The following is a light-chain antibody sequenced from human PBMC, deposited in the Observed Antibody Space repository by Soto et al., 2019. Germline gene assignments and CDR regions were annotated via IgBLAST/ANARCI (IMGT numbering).Light chain of an antibody. V-gene: IGLV2-18*02. CDR1: SRDVGSYNR. CDR3: SSYTSSSTYG. J-gene: IGLJ1*01. Sequence: QSVLTQPPSVSGSPGQSVTISSTGTSRDVGSYNRVSWNQQPPGTATKLMIYEVSNRPSGVPDRFSGSKSGNTASLTISGLQAEDEADYYCSSYTSSSTYGFGTGTKVTVL. CDR2: EVS.